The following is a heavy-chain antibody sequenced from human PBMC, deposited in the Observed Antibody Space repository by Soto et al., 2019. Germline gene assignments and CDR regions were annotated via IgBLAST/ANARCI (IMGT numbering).Heavy chain of an antibody. Sequence: SETLSLTCTVSPGSISSSSYYWGWIRQPPGKGLEWIGSIYYSGSTYYNPSLKSRVTISVDTSKNQFSLKLSSVTAADTAVYYCARPSPRYCSGGSCLEFPDAFDIWGQGTMVT. V-gene: IGHV4-39*01. D-gene: IGHD2-15*01. CDR1: PGSISSSSYY. J-gene: IGHJ3*02. CDR3: ARPSPRYCSGGSCLEFPDAFDI. CDR2: IYYSGST.